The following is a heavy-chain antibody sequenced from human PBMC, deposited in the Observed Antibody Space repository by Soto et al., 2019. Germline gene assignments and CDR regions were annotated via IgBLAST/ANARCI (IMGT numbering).Heavy chain of an antibody. J-gene: IGHJ4*02. CDR2: IRSKANSYAT. CDR1: GFTFSGSA. Sequence: EVQLVESGGGLVQPGGSLKLSCAASGFTFSGSAMHWVRQASAKGLEWVGRIRSKANSYATAYAASVKGRFTISRDDSKNTAYLQMNSLKTEDTAVYYCTRRGPLFDYWGQGTLVTVSS. V-gene: IGHV3-73*02. CDR3: TRRGPLFDY.